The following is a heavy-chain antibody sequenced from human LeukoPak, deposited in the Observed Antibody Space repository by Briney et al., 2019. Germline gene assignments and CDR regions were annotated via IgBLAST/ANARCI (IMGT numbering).Heavy chain of an antibody. CDR2: ISWNSGSI. Sequence: PGRSLRLSCAASGFTFDDYAMHWVRQAPGKGLEWVSGISWNSGSIGYADSVKGRFTISRDNAKNSLYLQMNSLRAEDTALYYCEKGICRGGRGGRKFDYWGQGTRVTVSS. J-gene: IGHJ4*02. V-gene: IGHV3-9*01. CDR3: EKGICRGGRGGRKFDY. D-gene: IGHD2-15*01. CDR1: GFTFDDYA.